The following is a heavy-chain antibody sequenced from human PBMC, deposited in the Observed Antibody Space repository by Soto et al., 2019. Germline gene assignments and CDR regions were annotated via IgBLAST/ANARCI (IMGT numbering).Heavy chain of an antibody. CDR3: ARVRGLLRSHDAFDI. J-gene: IGHJ3*02. CDR1: GFTFSDYY. Sequence: PGESLKISCAASGFTFSDYYINWIRQAPGKGLEWVSYISSSSTYTSYADSVKGRFTISRDNVKNSLFLQMNSLRAEDTAVYYCARVRGLLRSHDAFDIWGQGTMVTVSS. D-gene: IGHD4-17*01. V-gene: IGHV3-11*06. CDR2: ISSSSTYT.